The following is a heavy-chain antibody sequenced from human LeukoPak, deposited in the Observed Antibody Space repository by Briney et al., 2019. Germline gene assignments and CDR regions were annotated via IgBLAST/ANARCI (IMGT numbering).Heavy chain of an antibody. D-gene: IGHD3-10*01. Sequence: KPSETLSLTCTVSGGSISSSSYYWGWIRQPPGKGLEWIGSIYYSGSTYYNPSLKSRVTISVDTSKNQFSLKLSSVPAADTAVYYCARHIGVRGVAGDGFDIWGQGTMVTVSS. CDR1: GGSISSSSYY. V-gene: IGHV4-39*01. CDR3: ARHIGVRGVAGDGFDI. J-gene: IGHJ3*02. CDR2: IYYSGST.